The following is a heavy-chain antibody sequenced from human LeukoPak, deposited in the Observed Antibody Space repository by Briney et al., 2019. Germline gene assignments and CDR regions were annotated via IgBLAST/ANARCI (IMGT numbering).Heavy chain of an antibody. J-gene: IGHJ6*03. D-gene: IGHD6-19*01. CDR1: GFTFSSYA. Sequence: PGGSLRLSCAASGFTFSSYAMHWVRQAPGKGLEWVAVISNDGSNKYYADSVKGRFTISRDNSKNTLYLQMNSLRAEDTAVYYCAKDRIAVAGPDRSAYYYYYYMDVWGKGTTVTISS. CDR2: ISNDGSNK. CDR3: AKDRIAVAGPDRSAYYYYYYMDV. V-gene: IGHV3-30*04.